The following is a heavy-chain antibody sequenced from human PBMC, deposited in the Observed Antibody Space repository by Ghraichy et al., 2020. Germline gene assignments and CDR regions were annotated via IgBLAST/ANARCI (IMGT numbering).Heavy chain of an antibody. Sequence: TLSLTCTVSGGSISSGGYYWSWIRQHPGKGLEWIGYIYYSGSTYYNPSLKSRVTISVDTSKNQFSLKLSSVTAADTAVYYCARWIRPSYSGSYYVLTYFDYWGQGTLVTVSS. CDR1: GGSISSGGYY. CDR3: ARWIRPSYSGSYYVLTYFDY. V-gene: IGHV4-31*03. J-gene: IGHJ4*02. D-gene: IGHD1-26*01. CDR2: IYYSGST.